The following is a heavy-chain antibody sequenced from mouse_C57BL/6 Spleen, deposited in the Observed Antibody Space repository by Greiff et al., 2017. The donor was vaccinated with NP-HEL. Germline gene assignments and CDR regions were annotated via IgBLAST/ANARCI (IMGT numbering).Heavy chain of an antibody. CDR1: GYAFSSYW. D-gene: IGHD1-1*01. CDR3: ARGGSRPAWYFDV. V-gene: IGHV1-80*01. J-gene: IGHJ1*03. CDR2: IYPGDGDT. Sequence: QVQLQQSGAELVKPGASVKISCKASGYAFSSYWMNWVKQRPGKGLEWIGQIYPGDGDTNYNGKFKGKATLTADKSSSTAYMPLSSLTSEDSAVYFWARGGSRPAWYFDVWGTGTTVTVSS.